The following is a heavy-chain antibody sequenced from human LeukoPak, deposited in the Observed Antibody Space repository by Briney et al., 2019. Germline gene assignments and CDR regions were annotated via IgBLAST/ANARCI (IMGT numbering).Heavy chain of an antibody. V-gene: IGHV4-34*01. CDR2: INHSGST. D-gene: IGHD1-26*01. CDR3: ANSRAKLSYSPHFNAGRRYGYYFDY. CDR1: GGSFSGYY. Sequence: SETLSLTCAVYGGSFSGYYWSWIRQPPGKGLEWIGEINHSGSTNYNPSLKSRVTISVDTSKNQFSLKLSSVTAADTAVYYCANSRAKLSYSPHFNAGRRYGYYFDYWGQGTLVTVSS. J-gene: IGHJ4*02.